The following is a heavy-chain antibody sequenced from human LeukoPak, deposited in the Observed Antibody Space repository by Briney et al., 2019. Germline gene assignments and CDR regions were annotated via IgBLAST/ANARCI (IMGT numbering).Heavy chain of an antibody. J-gene: IGHJ4*02. CDR3: ATHYDSSGYYWVY. CDR2: INSDGSST. D-gene: IGHD3-22*01. V-gene: IGHV3-74*01. Sequence: GGSLRLSCAASGFTFSSYWMHWVRQAPGKGLVWVSRINSDGSSTSYADSVKGRFTISRDNSKNTLYLQMNSLRAEDTAVYYCATHYDSSGYYWVYWGQGTLVTVSS. CDR1: GFTFSSYW.